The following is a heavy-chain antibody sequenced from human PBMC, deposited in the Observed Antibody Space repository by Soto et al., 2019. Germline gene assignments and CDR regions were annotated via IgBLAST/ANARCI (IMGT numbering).Heavy chain of an antibody. CDR1: GYTFIRYG. V-gene: IGHV1-18*01. CDR3: ARGGYYDKVWGKLSHYGLDV. Sequence: QVQLVQSASEVMKPGASVKVSCKASGYTFIRYGITWVRQAPGQRLEWMGWISPYNDQTIYAQKLQGRVTMTADTSRRTVYMPLRSLKSDDTAVYYCARGGYYDKVWGKLSHYGLDVWGQGTSVTVSS. J-gene: IGHJ6*02. D-gene: IGHD3-16*01. CDR2: ISPYNDQT.